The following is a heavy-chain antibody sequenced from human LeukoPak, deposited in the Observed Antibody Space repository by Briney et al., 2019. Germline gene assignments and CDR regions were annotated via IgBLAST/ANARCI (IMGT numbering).Heavy chain of an antibody. J-gene: IGHJ4*02. CDR2: ITNSGDST. Sequence: GGSLRLSCAASGFTFSSYAMSWVRQAPGKGLEWVSAITNSGDSTYYADSVKGRFTVSRDNSKNTLYLQMSSLRADDTAVYYCAKGPRQQLVTRFDNWGQGTLVTVSS. V-gene: IGHV3-23*01. D-gene: IGHD6-13*01. CDR1: GFTFSSYA. CDR3: AKGPRQQLVTRFDN.